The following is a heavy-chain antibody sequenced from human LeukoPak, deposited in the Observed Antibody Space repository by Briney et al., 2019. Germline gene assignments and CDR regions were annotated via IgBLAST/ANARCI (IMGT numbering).Heavy chain of an antibody. Sequence: GGSLRLSCAASGFTFSSYGMNWVRQAPGKGLEWVTVIWYDGSNKYYADSVKGRFTIFRDSSKNTLYLQMNSLRAEDTAVYYCACDYGGNSGIDYWGQGTLVTVSS. V-gene: IGHV3-33*01. CDR3: ACDYGGNSGIDY. J-gene: IGHJ4*02. CDR2: IWYDGSNK. CDR1: GFTFSSYG. D-gene: IGHD4-23*01.